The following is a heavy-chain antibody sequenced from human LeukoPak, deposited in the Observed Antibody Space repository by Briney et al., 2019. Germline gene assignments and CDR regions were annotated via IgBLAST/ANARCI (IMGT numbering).Heavy chain of an antibody. Sequence: SETLSLTCTVSGGSISSSSYYWGWIRQPPGKGLEWIGSIYYSGSTYYNPSLKSRVTISVDTSKNQFSLKLSSVTAADTAVFYCARCLGYYDSSGYFDSWGQGTLVTVSS. V-gene: IGHV4-39*01. D-gene: IGHD3-22*01. CDR3: ARCLGYYDSSGYFDS. CDR2: IYYSGST. J-gene: IGHJ4*02. CDR1: GGSISSSSYY.